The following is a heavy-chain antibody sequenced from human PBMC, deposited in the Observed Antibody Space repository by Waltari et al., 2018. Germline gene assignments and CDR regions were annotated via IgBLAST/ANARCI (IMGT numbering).Heavy chain of an antibody. CDR3: AREGRDGSFDY. J-gene: IGHJ4*02. CDR2: ISPNSGGA. D-gene: IGHD3-10*01. V-gene: IGHV1-2*02. CDR1: GYTFTGYY. Sequence: QVQLVQSGAEVKKPGTSVKVSCKASGYTFTGYYMHWGRQAPGQGLEWMGWISPNSGGAPYAQQFQGRVTMTRDTSISTAYMELSGLTSDDTAVYYCAREGRDGSFDYWGQGTVVTVSS.